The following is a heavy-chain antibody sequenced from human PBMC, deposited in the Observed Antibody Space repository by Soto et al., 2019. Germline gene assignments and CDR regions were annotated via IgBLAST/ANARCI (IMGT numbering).Heavy chain of an antibody. D-gene: IGHD4-17*01. J-gene: IGHJ4*02. Sequence: QVQLQESGQGLVKPSETLSLTCTVSGGSIDTYYWSLIRQPPGKGLEWIGQIYYIGTTNYNPPLRSRVTISLDTSKNRFSLKLSSVAAADTAVYYCARRYGDYGLDYWGQGTLVTVSS. CDR3: ARRYGDYGLDY. V-gene: IGHV4-59*01. CDR2: IYYIGTT. CDR1: GGSIDTYY.